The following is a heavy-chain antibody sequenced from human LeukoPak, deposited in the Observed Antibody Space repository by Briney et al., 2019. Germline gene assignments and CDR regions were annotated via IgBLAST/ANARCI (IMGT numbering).Heavy chain of an antibody. V-gene: IGHV4-59*12. J-gene: IGHJ4*02. Sequence: SETLSLTCTVSGASISTDYWSWIRQPPGKTLEWIGYIDSSGSTNYNPSLKSRVTISVDTSKNQFSLKLSSVTAADTAVYYCARGSTYYDILTGIFDYWGQGTLVTVSS. D-gene: IGHD3-9*01. CDR1: GASISTDY. CDR2: IDSSGST. CDR3: ARGSTYYDILTGIFDY.